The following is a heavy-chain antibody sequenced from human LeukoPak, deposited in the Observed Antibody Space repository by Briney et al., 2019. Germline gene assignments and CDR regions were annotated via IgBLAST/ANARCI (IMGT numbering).Heavy chain of an antibody. J-gene: IGHJ4*03. CDR3: IRDVRGGASAALGY. V-gene: IGHV3-74*01. Sequence: PGGSLRLSCAASGFSLTGYWMHWVRQAAGKGLVWVARMNSAGTTINYADSVKVRFTISRDNAGNALYLQMSGLRAEDTAIYYCIRDVRGGASAALGYWGQVALVTVAS. CDR1: GFSLTGYW. CDR2: MNSAGTTI. D-gene: IGHD3-16*01.